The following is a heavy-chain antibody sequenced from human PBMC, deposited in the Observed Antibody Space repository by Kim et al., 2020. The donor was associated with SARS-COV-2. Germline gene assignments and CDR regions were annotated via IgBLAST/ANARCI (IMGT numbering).Heavy chain of an antibody. CDR3: AILGGSDY. V-gene: IGHV3-48*01. Sequence: RSSPKCLADTVKGRFTTSRDNAKNSRSLQMNSLGAEDTAVYYCAILGGSDYWGQGTLVTVSS. CDR2: RSSPK. J-gene: IGHJ4*02. D-gene: IGHD3-16*01.